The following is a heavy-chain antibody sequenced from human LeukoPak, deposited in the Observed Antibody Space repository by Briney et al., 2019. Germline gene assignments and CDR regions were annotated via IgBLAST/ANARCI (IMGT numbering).Heavy chain of an antibody. CDR1: GGSISSYY. V-gene: IGHV4-59*08. CDR2: IYYSGST. D-gene: IGHD3-22*01. Sequence: SETLSLTCTVSGGSISSYYWSWIRQPPGKGLEWIGYIYYSGSTNYNPSLKSRVTISVDTSKNQFSLTLSSVTAADTAGYYCARHGSYYDSSARADDAFDIWGQGTMVTVSS. J-gene: IGHJ3*02. CDR3: ARHGSYYDSSARADDAFDI.